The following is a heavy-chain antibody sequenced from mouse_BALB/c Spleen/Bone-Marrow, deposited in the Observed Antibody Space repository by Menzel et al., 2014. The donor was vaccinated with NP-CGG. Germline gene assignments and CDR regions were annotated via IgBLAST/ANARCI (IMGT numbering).Heavy chain of an antibody. CDR2: IDPANGNT. CDR3: ANSYYGSSLFAY. Sequence: VQLKDSGAEVVKPGASVKLSCTASGFNIKDTYMHWVKQRPEQGLEWIGRIDPANGNTKYDPKFQGKATITADTSSNTAYLQLSSLTSEDTAVYYCANSYYGSSLFAYWGQGTLVTVSA. J-gene: IGHJ3*01. V-gene: IGHV14-3*02. CDR1: GFNIKDTY. D-gene: IGHD1-1*01.